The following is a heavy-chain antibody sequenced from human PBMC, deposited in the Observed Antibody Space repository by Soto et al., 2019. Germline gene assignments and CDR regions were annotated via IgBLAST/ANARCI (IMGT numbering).Heavy chain of an antibody. D-gene: IGHD6-13*01. V-gene: IGHV3-9*01. J-gene: IGHJ4*02. CDR2: ISWNSGSI. CDR1: GFTFDDYA. CDR3: AKDIGAAAGQFDY. Sequence: GGSLRLSCAASGFTFDDYAMHWVRQAPGKGLEWVSGISWNSGSIGYADSVKGRFTISRDNAKNSLYLQMNSLRAEDTALYYCAKDIGAAAGQFDYWGQGTLVTVSS.